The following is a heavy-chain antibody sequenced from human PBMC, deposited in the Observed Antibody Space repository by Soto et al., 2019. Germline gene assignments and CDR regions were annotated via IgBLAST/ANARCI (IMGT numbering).Heavy chain of an antibody. D-gene: IGHD3-10*01. Sequence: EVQLLESGGGLIQPGGSLRLACAASGLTFSSYAMSWVRRAPGKGLELVSAISGSGGSTYYADSVKGRFTISRDNSKNTLYRQMNSLRAEDTAVYYCAKDRDSRTAGFGDGIFDYWGQGTLVTVSS. CDR3: AKDRDSRTAGFGDGIFDY. V-gene: IGHV3-23*01. J-gene: IGHJ4*02. CDR1: GLTFSSYA. CDR2: ISGSGGST.